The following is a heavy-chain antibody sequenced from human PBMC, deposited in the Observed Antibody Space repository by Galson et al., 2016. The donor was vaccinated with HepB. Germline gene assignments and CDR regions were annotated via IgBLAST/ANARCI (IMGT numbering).Heavy chain of an antibody. CDR1: GFTFSNYA. J-gene: IGHJ5*02. D-gene: IGHD6-19*01. V-gene: IGHV4-38-2*01. CDR2: IDYSANT. CDR3: ARFERSGWCLLNWFAP. Sequence: LRLSCAASGFTFSNYAMNWVRQAPGKGLEWIGTIDYSANTYYNPSLKSRVTISVDTPKNQFSLKVKSVTVADTAVYYCARFERSGWCLLNWFAPWGQGTLVTVSS.